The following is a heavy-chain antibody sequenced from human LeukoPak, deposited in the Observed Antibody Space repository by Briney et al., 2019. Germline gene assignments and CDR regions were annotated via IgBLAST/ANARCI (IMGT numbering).Heavy chain of an antibody. J-gene: IGHJ4*02. V-gene: IGHV1-2*02. CDR1: GYIFTGYY. D-gene: IGHD6-19*01. CDR3: AMGVGAPEDLAVAADFDY. CDR2: INPNSGGT. Sequence: GASVKVSCKASGYIFTGYYMHWVRQAPGQGLEWMGWINPNSGGTSYAQKFQGRVTITADKSTSTAYMELSSLRSEDAAVYYCAMGVGAPEDLAVAADFDYWGQGTLVTVSS.